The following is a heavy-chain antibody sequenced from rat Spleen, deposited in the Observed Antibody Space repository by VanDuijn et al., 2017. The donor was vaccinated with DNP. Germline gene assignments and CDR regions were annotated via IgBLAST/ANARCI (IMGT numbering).Heavy chain of an antibody. CDR1: GFTFSNYY. D-gene: IGHD1-11*01. J-gene: IGHJ2*01. V-gene: IGHV5-22*01. Sequence: EVQLVESGGGLVQPGRSLKLSCAASGFTFSNYYMAWVRQAPTKGLEWVAYISYEGSSTYYGGSVKGRFTISRDNAKSTLYLQMNSLRSEDTATYYCARQTTALYFDYWGQGVMVTVSS. CDR3: ARQTTALYFDY. CDR2: ISYEGSST.